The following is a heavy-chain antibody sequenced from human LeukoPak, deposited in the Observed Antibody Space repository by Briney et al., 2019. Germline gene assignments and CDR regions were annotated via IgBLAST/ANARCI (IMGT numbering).Heavy chain of an antibody. CDR3: ARGFYGSGSYYKIALGY. V-gene: IGHV1-2*02. CDR1: GYTFTGYY. J-gene: IGHJ4*02. Sequence: ASVKVSCKASGYTFTGYYMHWVRQAPGQGLEWMGWINPNSGGTNYAQKVQGRVTMTRDTSISTAYMELSRLRSDDTAVYYCARGFYGSGSYYKIALGYWGQGTLVTVSS. D-gene: IGHD3-10*01. CDR2: INPNSGGT.